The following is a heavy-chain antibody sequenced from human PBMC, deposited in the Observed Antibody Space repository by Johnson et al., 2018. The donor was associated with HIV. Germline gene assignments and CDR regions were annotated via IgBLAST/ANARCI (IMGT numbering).Heavy chain of an antibody. J-gene: IGHJ3*02. CDR2: IRYDGSNK. CDR3: ARAYDSSGYYYGGDAFDI. V-gene: IGHV3-30*02. Sequence: QVQLVESGGGVVQPGGSLRLSCAASGFTFRSYGMHWVRQAPGKGLEWVAFIRYDGSNKYYADSVKGRFTISRDNSKNTLYLQMNSLRAEDTAVYYCARAYDSSGYYYGGDAFDIWGQGTMVTVSS. CDR1: GFTFRSYG. D-gene: IGHD3-22*01.